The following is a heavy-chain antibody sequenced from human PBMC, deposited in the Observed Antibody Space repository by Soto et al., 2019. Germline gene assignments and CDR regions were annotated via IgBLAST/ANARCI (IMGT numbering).Heavy chain of an antibody. V-gene: IGHV4-59*01. CDR1: GGSISSYY. Sequence: ETLSLTCTVSGGSISSYYWSWIRQPPGKGLEWIGYIYYTGNTNYNPSLKSRVTISVDTSKNQFSLKLTSLTAADTAVYYCARARTSSAVDFDYWGQGTLVTVSS. J-gene: IGHJ4*02. CDR3: ARARTSSAVDFDY. D-gene: IGHD6-19*01. CDR2: IYYTGNT.